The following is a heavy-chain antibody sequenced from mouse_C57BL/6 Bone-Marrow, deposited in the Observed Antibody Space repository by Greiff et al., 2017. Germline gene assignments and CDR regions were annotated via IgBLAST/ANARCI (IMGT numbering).Heavy chain of an antibody. Sequence: QVHVKQPGAELVKPGASVKLSCKASGYTFTSYWMHWVKQRPGQGLEWIGMIHPNSGSTNYNEKFKSKATLTVDKSSSTAYMQLSSLTSEDSAVYYCAREDSYYYGSSPYWYFDVWGTGTTVTVSS. CDR1: GYTFTSYW. CDR3: AREDSYYYGSSPYWYFDV. CDR2: IHPNSGST. J-gene: IGHJ1*03. V-gene: IGHV1-64*01. D-gene: IGHD1-1*01.